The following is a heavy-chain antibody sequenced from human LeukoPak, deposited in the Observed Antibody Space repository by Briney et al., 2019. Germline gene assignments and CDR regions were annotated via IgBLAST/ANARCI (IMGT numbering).Heavy chain of an antibody. CDR2: INPNSGGT. Sequence: ASVKVSCKASGYTLTGCYMHWVRQAPGQGVEWMGWINPNSGGTNYAQKFQGRVTMTRDTSISTAYMELSRLRSDDTAVYYCARDLTGTTSWDLDYWGQGTLVTVSS. V-gene: IGHV1-2*02. J-gene: IGHJ4*02. CDR1: GYTLTGCY. D-gene: IGHD1-7*01. CDR3: ARDLTGTTSWDLDY.